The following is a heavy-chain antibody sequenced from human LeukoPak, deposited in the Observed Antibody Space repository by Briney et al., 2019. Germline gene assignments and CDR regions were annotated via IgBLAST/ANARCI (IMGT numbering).Heavy chain of an antibody. J-gene: IGHJ4*02. Sequence: ASVKVSCKASVYTVASYGISWVRRAPGQGLEWMGWISAYNRNTNYAQKLQGRVTMTTHTSTSTAYVELRSLRSDDTAVYYCARATGAAAGSDYWGQGTLVSVSS. V-gene: IGHV1-18*01. D-gene: IGHD6-13*01. CDR3: ARATGAAAGSDY. CDR2: ISAYNRNT. CDR1: VYTVASYG.